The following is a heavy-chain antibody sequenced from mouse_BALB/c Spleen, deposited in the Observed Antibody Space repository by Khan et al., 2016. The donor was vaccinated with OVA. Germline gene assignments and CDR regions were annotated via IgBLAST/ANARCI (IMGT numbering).Heavy chain of an antibody. V-gene: IGHV5-17*02. CDR2: ISSASITP. CDR1: GFTFSSFG. J-gene: IGHJ3*01. CDR3: ARTNWGWFAY. D-gene: IGHD4-1*01. Sequence: EVELVESGGGLVQPGGSRKLSCTASGFTFSSFGMHWVRQAPEKGLEWVAYISSASITPNYADTVKGRFTISRDNSRNTLFLQMSMVSAEVTAMYCCARTNWGWFAYWGQGTLVTVSA.